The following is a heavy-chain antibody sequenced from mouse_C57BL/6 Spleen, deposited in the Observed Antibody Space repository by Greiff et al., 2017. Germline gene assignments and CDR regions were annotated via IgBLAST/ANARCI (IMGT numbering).Heavy chain of an antibody. D-gene: IGHD1-1*01. CDR3: EKGQYYYGSSPFAY. CDR1: GYTFTSYW. Sequence: VQLQQPGAELVKPGASVKLSCKASGYTFTSYWMHWVKQRPGQGLEWIGMIHPNSGSTNYNEKFKSKATLTVDKSSSTAYMQLSSLTSEDSAVXYGEKGQYYYGSSPFAYWGQGTLVTVSA. CDR2: IHPNSGST. V-gene: IGHV1-64*01. J-gene: IGHJ3*01.